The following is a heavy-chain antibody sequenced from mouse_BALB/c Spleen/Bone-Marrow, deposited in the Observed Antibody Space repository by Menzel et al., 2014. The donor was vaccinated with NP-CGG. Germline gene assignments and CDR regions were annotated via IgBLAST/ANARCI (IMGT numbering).Heavy chain of an antibody. Sequence: EVMLVESGGGLVKSGGSRKLSCAASGFTFSNYGMSWVRQTPEKRLEWVATISGGGSYTFYSDSVKGRFTISRDNAKNNLYLQLSSLRSEDTAVYYCARHAYYDQTEVSFIYWGQGTLVTVSA. CDR3: ARHAYYDQTEVSFIY. J-gene: IGHJ3*01. CDR2: ISGGGSYT. D-gene: IGHD2-4*01. CDR1: GFTFSNYG. V-gene: IGHV5-9-2*01.